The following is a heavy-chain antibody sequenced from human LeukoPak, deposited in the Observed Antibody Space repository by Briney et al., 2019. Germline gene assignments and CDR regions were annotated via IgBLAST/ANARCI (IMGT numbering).Heavy chain of an antibody. D-gene: IGHD1-26*01. V-gene: IGHV4-34*01. Sequence: SQTLSLTCAVYGGSFSGYYWSWIRQPPGKGLEWIGEINHSGSTNYNPSLKSRVTISVDTSKNQFSLKLSSVTAADTAVYYCAREEALGSGSFDYWGQGSLVTVSS. CDR2: INHSGST. J-gene: IGHJ4*02. CDR3: AREEALGSGSFDY. CDR1: GGSFSGYY.